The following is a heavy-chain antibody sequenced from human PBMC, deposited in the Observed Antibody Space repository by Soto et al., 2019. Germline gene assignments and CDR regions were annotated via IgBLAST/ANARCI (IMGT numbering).Heavy chain of an antibody. CDR2: IYPGDSDT. D-gene: IGHD5-18*01. J-gene: IGHJ6*02. Sequence: GESLKISCKGSGYSFTSYWIGWVRQMPGKGLEWMGIIYPGDSDTRYSPSFQGQVTISADKSISTAYLQWSSLKASDTAMYYCARLKGRDTAMVVYYYYGMDVWGQGTTVTVSS. CDR1: GYSFTSYW. CDR3: ARLKGRDTAMVVYYYYGMDV. V-gene: IGHV5-51*01.